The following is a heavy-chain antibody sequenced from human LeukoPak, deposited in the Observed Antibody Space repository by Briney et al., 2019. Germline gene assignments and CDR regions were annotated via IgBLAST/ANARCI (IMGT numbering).Heavy chain of an antibody. D-gene: IGHD6-19*01. V-gene: IGHV3-11*05. CDR2: ISSSGSYT. CDR3: ARAPSGWSDYWYFDL. Sequence: PGGSLRLSCAASGFTFSDYYMSWIRQAPGKGLEWVSYISSSGSYTNYADSVKGRFTISRDNSKNTLFLQMNSLRAEDTAVYYCARAPSGWSDYWYFDLWGRGTLVTVSS. J-gene: IGHJ2*01. CDR1: GFTFSDYY.